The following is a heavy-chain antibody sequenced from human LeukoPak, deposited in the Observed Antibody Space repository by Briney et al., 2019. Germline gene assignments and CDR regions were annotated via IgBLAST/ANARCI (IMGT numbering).Heavy chain of an antibody. V-gene: IGHV3-11*01. J-gene: IGHJ4*02. CDR3: AKPEPYYYDSSGPSEPIFDY. CDR2: ISSSGSTI. D-gene: IGHD3-22*01. CDR1: GFTFSDYY. Sequence: GGSLRLSCAASGFTFSDYYMSWIRQAPGKGLEWVSYISSSGSTIYYADSVKGRFTISRDNAKNTLYLQMNSLRAEDTAVYYCAKPEPYYYDSSGPSEPIFDYWGQGTLVTVSS.